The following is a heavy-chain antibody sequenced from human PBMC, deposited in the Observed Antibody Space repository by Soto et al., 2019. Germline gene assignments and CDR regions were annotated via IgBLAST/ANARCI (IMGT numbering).Heavy chain of an antibody. V-gene: IGHV2-5*01. D-gene: IGHD6-13*01. CDR2: IYWNDDK. Sequence: QITLKESGPTLVKPTQTLTLTCTFSGFSLSTSGVGVGWIRQPPGKALEWLALIYWNDDKRYSPSLKCRLTITKDTSKNQVVLTMTNMDPVDTATYYCAGSSSWYSFFDYWGQGTMVTVSS. CDR3: AGSSSWYSFFDY. J-gene: IGHJ4*02. CDR1: GFSLSTSGVG.